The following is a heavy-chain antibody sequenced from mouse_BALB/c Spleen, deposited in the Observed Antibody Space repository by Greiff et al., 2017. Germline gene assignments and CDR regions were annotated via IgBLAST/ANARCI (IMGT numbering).Heavy chain of an antibody. D-gene: IGHD2-4*01. V-gene: IGHV1-55*01. CDR1: GYNFTSYW. Sequence: QVQLQQPGAELVKPGTSVKLSCKASGYNFTSYWLNWVKLRPGQGLEWIGDIYPGSGSTNYNEKFKSKATLTVDTSSSTAYMQLSSLASEDSALYYCARRGALYYDYDPWFAYWGQGTLVTVSA. CDR2: IYPGSGST. J-gene: IGHJ3*01. CDR3: ARRGALYYDYDPWFAY.